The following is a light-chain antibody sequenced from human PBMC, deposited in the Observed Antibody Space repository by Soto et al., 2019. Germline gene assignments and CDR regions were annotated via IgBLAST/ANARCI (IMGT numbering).Light chain of an antibody. CDR1: NSDVGGYTY. CDR3: CSYAGSYSYV. J-gene: IGLJ1*01. CDR2: DVS. Sequence: QSALTQPRSVSGSPGQSVTISCTGTNSDVGGYTYVSWYQQYPGKAPKLMIYDVSKRPSGVPDRFSGSKSVNTASLTISGLQAEDEADYFCCSYAGSYSYVFGTGTKLTVL. V-gene: IGLV2-11*01.